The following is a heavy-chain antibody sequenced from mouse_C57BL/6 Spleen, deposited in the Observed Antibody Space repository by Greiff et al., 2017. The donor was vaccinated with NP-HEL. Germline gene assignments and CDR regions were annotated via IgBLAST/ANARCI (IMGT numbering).Heavy chain of an antibody. CDR3: AAYTPYAMDY. D-gene: IGHD6-5*01. J-gene: IGHJ4*01. CDR1: GYTFTSYW. V-gene: IGHV1-50*01. Sequence: VQLQQPGAELVKPGASVKLSRKASGYTFTSYWMQWVKQRPGQGLEWIGEIDPSDSYTNYNQKFKGKATLTVDTSSITAYMQLSSLTSEDSAVYYCAAYTPYAMDYWGQGTSVTVSS. CDR2: IDPSDSYT.